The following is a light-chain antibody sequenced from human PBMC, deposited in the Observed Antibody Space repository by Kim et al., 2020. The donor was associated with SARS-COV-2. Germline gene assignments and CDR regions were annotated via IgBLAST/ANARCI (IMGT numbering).Light chain of an antibody. J-gene: IGKJ1*01. CDR1: QGINNY. CDR3: HQFNSYPRS. Sequence: ASVGDRVTITCRASQGINNYLAWYQQNPGKAPKLLIYGASTLQSGVPSRFSGSGSGTDFTLTISSLKPEDFATYSCHQFNSYPRSFGQGTKVDIK. CDR2: GAS. V-gene: IGKV1-9*01.